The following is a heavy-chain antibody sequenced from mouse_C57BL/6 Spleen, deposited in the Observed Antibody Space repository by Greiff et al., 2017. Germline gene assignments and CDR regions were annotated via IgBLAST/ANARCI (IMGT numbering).Heavy chain of an antibody. CDR1: GFTFSSYA. J-gene: IGHJ2*01. CDR3: TRDLGWYYFDY. Sequence: EVQLMESGEGLVKPGGSLKLSCAASGFTFSSYAMSWVRQTPEKRLEWVAYLSSGGDYIYYADTVKGRFTISRDNARNTLYLQMSSLKSEDTAMYYCTRDLGWYYFDYWGQGTTLTVSS. V-gene: IGHV5-9-1*02. D-gene: IGHD1-1*02. CDR2: LSSGGDYI.